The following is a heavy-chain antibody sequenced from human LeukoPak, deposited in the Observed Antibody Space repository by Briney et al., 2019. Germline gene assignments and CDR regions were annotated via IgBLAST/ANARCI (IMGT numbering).Heavy chain of an antibody. CDR1: GVSVRSYY. V-gene: IGHV4-59*02. Sequence: SETLSLTCTVSGVSVRSYYWCGIRQSPGKGVQWIGYINYSGSSNYTPSLKSRVTMAVDTSSNQVTLRLISVTAVDTAVYYCARYERIGSCTGGGCYYGLDVWGQGTTVTVSS. CDR2: INYSGSS. CDR3: ARYERIGSCTGGGCYYGLDV. D-gene: IGHD2-8*02. J-gene: IGHJ6*02.